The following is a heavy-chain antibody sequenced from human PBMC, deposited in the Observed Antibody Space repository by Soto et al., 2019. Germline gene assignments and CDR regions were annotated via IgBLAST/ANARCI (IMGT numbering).Heavy chain of an antibody. CDR2: IKSTDTGGTT. CDR3: TWHLDL. J-gene: IGHJ6*02. Sequence: EVQLVESGGGLVKPGGSLRLSCAASGFTFKDAWMSWVRQAPGKGLEWVGHIKSTDTGGTTDYAAPVKGRFTISKAGSEKTLYRQMNSRKTVDPAMYSCTWHLDLWGHGTSVIVSS. CDR1: GFTFKDAW. V-gene: IGHV3-15*01.